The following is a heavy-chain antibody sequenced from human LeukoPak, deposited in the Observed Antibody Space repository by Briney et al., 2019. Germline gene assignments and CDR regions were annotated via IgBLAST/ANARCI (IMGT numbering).Heavy chain of an antibody. J-gene: IGHJ4*02. D-gene: IGHD3-10*01. CDR2: ISSNGGST. Sequence: PGGSLRLSCAASGFTFSNYAMHWVRQAPGKGLEYVSAISSNGGSTYYANSVKGRFTISRDNSKNTLYLQMGSLRAEDMAVYYCARARGESYYFDYWGQGTLVTVSS. V-gene: IGHV3-64*01. CDR3: ARARGESYYFDY. CDR1: GFTFSNYA.